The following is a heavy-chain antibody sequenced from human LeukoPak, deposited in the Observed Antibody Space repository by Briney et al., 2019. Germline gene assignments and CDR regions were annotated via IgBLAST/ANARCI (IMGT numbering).Heavy chain of an antibody. CDR2: ISGDGGST. CDR1: GFTFDDYA. V-gene: IGHV3-43*02. Sequence: QPGRPLRLSCAASGFTFDDYAMHWVRQAPGKGLEWVSLISGDGGSTYYADSVKGRFTISRDNSKNSLYLQMNSLRTEDTALYYCAKDSIAVAGTVPNYFDYWGQGTLVTVSS. CDR3: AKDSIAVAGTVPNYFDY. D-gene: IGHD6-19*01. J-gene: IGHJ4*02.